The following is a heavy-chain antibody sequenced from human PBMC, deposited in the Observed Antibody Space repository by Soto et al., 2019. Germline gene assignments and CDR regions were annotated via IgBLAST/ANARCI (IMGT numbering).Heavy chain of an antibody. Sequence: GGSLILSCAASGFTFSSYGMHWVRQAPGKGLEWVAVIWYDGSNKYYTDSVKGRFTISRDNSRNTLYLQMNSLSAEDTAVYYCARGLITSTHRGIDYWGQGTLVTVSS. CDR2: IWYDGSNK. J-gene: IGHJ4*02. D-gene: IGHD3-16*01. CDR1: GFTFSSYG. V-gene: IGHV3-33*08. CDR3: ARGLITSTHRGIDY.